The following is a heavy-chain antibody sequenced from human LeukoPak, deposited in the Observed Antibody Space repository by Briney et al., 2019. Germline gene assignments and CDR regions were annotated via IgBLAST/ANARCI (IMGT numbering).Heavy chain of an antibody. J-gene: IGHJ6*02. D-gene: IGHD5-12*01. CDR2: IIPILGIA. CDR3: ARAPRSGYDSRDYYYYGMDV. V-gene: IGHV1-69*04. Sequence: LVKVSCKASGGTFSSYAISWVRQAPGQGLEWMGRIIPILGIANYAQKFQGRVTITADKSTSTAYMELSSLRSEDTAVYYCARAPRSGYDSRDYYYYGMDVWGQGTTVTVSS. CDR1: GGTFSSYA.